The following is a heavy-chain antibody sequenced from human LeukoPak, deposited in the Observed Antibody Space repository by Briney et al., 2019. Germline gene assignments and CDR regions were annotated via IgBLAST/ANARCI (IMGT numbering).Heavy chain of an antibody. Sequence: GASLKISCKGSGSSFTYYWIGWVRQMPGKGLEWMGIIYPGDYDTRYRPSFQGQVTISVDKSISTSYLQWSSLKASDTAMYYCARQDGNSKYYFDYWGQGTLVTVSS. CDR1: GSSFTYYW. CDR2: IYPGDYDT. D-gene: IGHD1-1*01. CDR3: ARQDGNSKYYFDY. J-gene: IGHJ4*02. V-gene: IGHV5-51*01.